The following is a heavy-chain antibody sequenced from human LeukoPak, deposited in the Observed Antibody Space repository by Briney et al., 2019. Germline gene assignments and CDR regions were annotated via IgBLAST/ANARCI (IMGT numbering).Heavy chain of an antibody. J-gene: IGHJ4*02. Sequence: PGGSLRLSCVASGFTFSSYDMHWVRQATGKGLEWVSAIGTAGDTYYPGSVKGRFTISRENAKNSLYLQMNSLRAGDTAVYYCARGYSSGWGRKWDYFDYWGQGTLVTVSS. V-gene: IGHV3-13*01. D-gene: IGHD6-19*01. CDR2: IGTAGDT. CDR3: ARGYSSGWGRKWDYFDY. CDR1: GFTFSSYD.